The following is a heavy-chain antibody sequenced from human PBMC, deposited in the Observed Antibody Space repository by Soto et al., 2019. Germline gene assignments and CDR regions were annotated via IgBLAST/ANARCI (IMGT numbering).Heavy chain of an antibody. D-gene: IGHD3-22*01. J-gene: IGHJ6*02. CDR2: ISSSSSYI. CDR3: ARYDSSGYYWPYYYYGMDV. V-gene: IGHV3-21*01. Sequence: EGSLRLSCAVSGFTFSTYSMNWVRQAPGKALVWVSSISSSSSYIYYADSVKGRFTISRDNAKNSLYLQMNSLRAEDTAVYYCARYDSSGYYWPYYYYGMDVWGQGTTVT. CDR1: GFTFSTYS.